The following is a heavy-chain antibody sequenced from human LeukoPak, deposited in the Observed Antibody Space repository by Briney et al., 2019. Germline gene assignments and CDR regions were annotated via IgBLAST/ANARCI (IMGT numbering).Heavy chain of an antibody. Sequence: ASVKVSCEASGGTFRGYAISWVRQAPGQGLDWMGGIKRIFGTANYAQKYQGRVTFTTDECPSTAYMELSSLRSEDTAVYYCASHGNVYGDRTGDYYYMDVWGKGTTVTVSS. V-gene: IGHV1-69*05. J-gene: IGHJ6*03. CDR2: IKRIFGTA. CDR1: GGTFRGYA. CDR3: ASHGNVYGDRTGDYYYMDV. D-gene: IGHD4-17*01.